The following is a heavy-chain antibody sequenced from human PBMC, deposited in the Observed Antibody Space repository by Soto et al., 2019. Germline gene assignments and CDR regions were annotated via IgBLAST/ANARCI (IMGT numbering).Heavy chain of an antibody. J-gene: IGHJ4*02. CDR2: IYPRGNT. Sequence: SETLSLTCTVSCGSIRNFYWSWIRQPPRKGLEWIGLIYPRGNTKYNPSLKSRVTISIDTSNNQFSLRLKSVTTADTAVYLYARANALTLAFDYWGQGTLVTVSS. CDR3: ARANALTLAFDY. D-gene: IGHD2-2*01. CDR1: CGSIRNFY. V-gene: IGHV4-59*01.